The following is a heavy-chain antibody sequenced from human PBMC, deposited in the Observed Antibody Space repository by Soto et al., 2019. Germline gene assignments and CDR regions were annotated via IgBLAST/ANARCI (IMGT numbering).Heavy chain of an antibody. CDR3: ARAIYYGSGSPEVNWFDP. J-gene: IGHJ5*02. Sequence: ASVKVSCKASGYTFTSYAMHWVRQAPGQRLEWMGWINAGNGNTKYSQKFQGRVTITRDTSASTAEMELSSLRSEDTAVYYCARAIYYGSGSPEVNWFDPWGQGTLVTVSS. V-gene: IGHV1-3*01. CDR2: INAGNGNT. CDR1: GYTFTSYA. D-gene: IGHD3-10*01.